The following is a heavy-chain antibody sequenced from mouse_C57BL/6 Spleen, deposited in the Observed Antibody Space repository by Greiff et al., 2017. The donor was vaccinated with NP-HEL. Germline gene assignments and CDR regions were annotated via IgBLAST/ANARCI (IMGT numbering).Heavy chain of an antibody. Sequence: VQLQQSGPVLVKPGASVKMSCKASGYTFTDYYMNWVKQSHGKSLEWIGVINPYNGGTSYNQKFKGKATLTVDKSSSTAYMELNSLTSEDSAVYYCARMARDSSGYSYWGQGTTLTVSS. J-gene: IGHJ2*01. CDR3: ARMARDSSGYSY. D-gene: IGHD3-2*02. CDR1: GYTFTDYY. V-gene: IGHV1-19*01. CDR2: INPYNGGT.